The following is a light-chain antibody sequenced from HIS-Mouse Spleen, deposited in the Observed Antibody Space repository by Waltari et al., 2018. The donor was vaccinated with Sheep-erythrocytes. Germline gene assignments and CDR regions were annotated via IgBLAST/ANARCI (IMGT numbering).Light chain of an antibody. J-gene: IGLJ2*01. CDR3: CSYAGSSTFHVV. V-gene: IGLV2-23*03. CDR2: EGS. Sequence: QSALTQPASVSGSPGQSITISCTGTSSAGGSYNLVSWYQQHPVKAPKPMIYEGSKRPSGVSNRFSGSKSGNTASLTISGLQAEDEADYYCCSYAGSSTFHVVFGGGTKLTVL. CDR1: SSAGGSYNL.